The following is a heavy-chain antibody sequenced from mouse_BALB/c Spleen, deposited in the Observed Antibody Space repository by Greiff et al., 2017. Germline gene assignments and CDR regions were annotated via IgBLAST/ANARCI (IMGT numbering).Heavy chain of an antibody. J-gene: IGHJ3*01. V-gene: IGHV14-3*02. CDR2: IDPANGNT. CDR3: ATGIAY. CDR1: GFNIKDTY. Sequence: EVQLQHSGAELVKPGASVKLSCTASGFNIKDTYMHWVKQRPEQGLEWIGRIDPANGNTKYDPKFQGKATITADTSSNTAYLQLSSLTSEDTAVYYCATGIAYWGQGTLVTVSA. D-gene: IGHD4-1*01.